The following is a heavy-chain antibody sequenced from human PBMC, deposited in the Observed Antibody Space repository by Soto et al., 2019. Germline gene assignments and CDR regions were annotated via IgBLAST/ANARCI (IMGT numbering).Heavy chain of an antibody. Sequence: ASVKVSCKASGYTFTSYYMHWVRQAPGQGLEWMGIINPSGGSTSYAQKFQGRVTMTRDTSTSTVYMELSSLRSEDTAVYYCARGNYGDYGGWRMDVWGQGTTVTVSS. V-gene: IGHV1-46*01. CDR1: GYTFTSYY. CDR3: ARGNYGDYGGWRMDV. CDR2: INPSGGST. J-gene: IGHJ6*02. D-gene: IGHD4-17*01.